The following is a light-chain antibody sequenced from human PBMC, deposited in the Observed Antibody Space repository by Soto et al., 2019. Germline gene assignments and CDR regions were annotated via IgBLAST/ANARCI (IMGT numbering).Light chain of an antibody. J-gene: IGKJ4*01. CDR3: QQYDNSSLT. CDR1: QSLRKTY. Sequence: EIVLTQSPGTLPLSPGERATLSCRASQSLRKTYLAWYQQKPGQAPRLLMYGVSSRATGTPVRFSGSGSGTDFTLIISRLDPEDFAVYYCQQYDNSSLTFGGGTKVE. CDR2: GVS. V-gene: IGKV3-20*01.